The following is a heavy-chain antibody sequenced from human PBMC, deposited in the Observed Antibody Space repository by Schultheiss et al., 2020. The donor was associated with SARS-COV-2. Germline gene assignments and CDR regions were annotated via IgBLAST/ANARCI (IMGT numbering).Heavy chain of an antibody. CDR1: GGSISSSSYY. J-gene: IGHJ4*01. CDR3: ARASGKDIVVVPAATAFDY. V-gene: IGHV4-39*01. CDR2: IYYSGST. D-gene: IGHD2-2*01. Sequence: SETLSLTCTVSGGSISSSSYYWGWIRQPPGKGLEWIGSIYYSGSTYYNPSLKSRVTISVDTSKNQFSLKLSSVTAADTAVYYCARASGKDIVVVPAATAFDYWGQEPWSPSPQ.